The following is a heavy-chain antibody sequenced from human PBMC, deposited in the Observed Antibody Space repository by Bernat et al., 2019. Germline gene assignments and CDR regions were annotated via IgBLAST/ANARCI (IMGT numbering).Heavy chain of an antibody. V-gene: IGHV3-30*01. CDR2: ISYDGSNK. D-gene: IGHD4-17*01. J-gene: IGHJ4*02. CDR3: ARDLVAGGTVTTGY. Sequence: QVQLVESGGGVVQPGRSLRLSCAASGFTFSSYAMHWVRQAPGKGLEWVAVISYDGSNKYYADSVKGRFTIFRDNSKNTLYLQMNSLRAEDTAVYYCARDLVAGGTVTTGYWGQGTLVTVSS. CDR1: GFTFSSYA.